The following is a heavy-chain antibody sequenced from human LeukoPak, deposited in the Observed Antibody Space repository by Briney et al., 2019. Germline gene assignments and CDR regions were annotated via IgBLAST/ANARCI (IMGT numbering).Heavy chain of an antibody. CDR3: ARVPHYYDTSGYSYFDY. V-gene: IGHV3-23*01. CDR1: GFTFSSNA. CDR2: ISASGGTR. D-gene: IGHD3-22*01. Sequence: GGSLRLSCAASGFTFSSNAMSWVRQAPGKRPEWLSGISASGGTRYYADSVKGRFTISKDNSKNALYLQMDSLRAEDTAVYYCARVPHYYDTSGYSYFDYWGQGSRVTVSS. J-gene: IGHJ4*02.